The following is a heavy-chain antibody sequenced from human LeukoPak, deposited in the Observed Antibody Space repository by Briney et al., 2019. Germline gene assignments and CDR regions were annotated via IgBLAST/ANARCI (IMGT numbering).Heavy chain of an antibody. CDR1: GYTFTGYY. CDR3: ARANDYVWGSYRYYYYYYMDV. J-gene: IGHJ6*03. V-gene: IGHV1-2*02. D-gene: IGHD3-16*02. Sequence: ASVKVSCKXSGYTFTGYYMHWVRQAPGQGLEWMGWINPNSGGTNYAQKFQGRVTMTRDTSISTAYMELSRLRSDDTAVYYCARANDYVWGSYRYYYYYYMDVWGKGTTVTVSS. CDR2: INPNSGGT.